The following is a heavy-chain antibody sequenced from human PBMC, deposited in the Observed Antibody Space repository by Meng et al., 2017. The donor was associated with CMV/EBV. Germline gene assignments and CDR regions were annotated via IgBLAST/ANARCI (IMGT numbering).Heavy chain of an antibody. CDR3: RTVTDDY. J-gene: IGHJ4*01. D-gene: IGHD4-17*01. CDR2: IRYDGSNK. Sequence: GGSLRLSCPASGFTFSSYGMDWVRQAPGKELEWVAFIRYDGSNKYYADSVQGRFTISRDNSKNTLYLQMNSLRAEDTAVYYCRTVTDDYWGHGTLVTVSS. CDR1: GFTFSSYG. V-gene: IGHV3-30*02.